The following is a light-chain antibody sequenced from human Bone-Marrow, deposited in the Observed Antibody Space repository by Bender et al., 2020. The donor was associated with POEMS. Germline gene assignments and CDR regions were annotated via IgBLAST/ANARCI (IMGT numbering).Light chain of an antibody. CDR1: SSDVGTYNL. J-gene: IGLJ2*01. CDR2: EVS. CDR3: SSWTSNSTTVL. V-gene: IGLV2-14*02. Sequence: QSALTQPASVSGSPGQSITISCTGTSSDVGTYNLVSWYQQHPDKAPKLIIYEVSKRPSGLSNRFSGSKSGNTATLTISGLQAEDEADYYCSSWTSNSTTVLFGGGTKLTVL.